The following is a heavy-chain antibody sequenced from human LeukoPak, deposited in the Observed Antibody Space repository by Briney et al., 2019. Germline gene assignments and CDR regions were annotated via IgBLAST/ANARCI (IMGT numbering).Heavy chain of an antibody. Sequence: KPSETLSLTCTVCGASITTTNYWGWIRQAPGKGLEWIGHIYYSGTTSYSPSLNSRVTISVDTSKNQFSLRLSSVTAADTAVYYCTIHHYDSTGSFDYWGQGALVTVSS. CDR3: TIHHYDSTGSFDY. CDR1: GASITTTNY. V-gene: IGHV4-39*01. J-gene: IGHJ4*02. D-gene: IGHD3-22*01. CDR2: IYYSGTT.